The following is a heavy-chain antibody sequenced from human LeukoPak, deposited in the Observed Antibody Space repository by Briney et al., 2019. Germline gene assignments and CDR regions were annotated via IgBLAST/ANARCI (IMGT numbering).Heavy chain of an antibody. CDR3: ARGEWLRLSGFDY. Sequence: GGSLRLSCAASGLTFSSYGMHWVRQAPGKGVEGVAVISYDGSNKYSADSVKGRFTITRDNSKNTLYLQMNSLRAEDTAVYYCARGEWLRLSGFDYWGQGTLVTVSS. V-gene: IGHV3-30*19. CDR2: ISYDGSNK. D-gene: IGHD5-12*01. CDR1: GLTFSSYG. J-gene: IGHJ4*02.